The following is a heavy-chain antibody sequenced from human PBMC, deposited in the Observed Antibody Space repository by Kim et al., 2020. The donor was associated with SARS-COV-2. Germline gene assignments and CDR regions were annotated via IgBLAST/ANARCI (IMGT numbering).Heavy chain of an antibody. D-gene: IGHD2-2*03. CDR1: GFTFDDYA. CDR2: ISWNSGSI. V-gene: IGHV3-9*01. J-gene: IGHJ3*02. Sequence: GGSLRLSCAASGFTFDDYAMHWVRQAPGKGLEWVSGISWNSGSIGYADSVKGRFTISRDNAKNSLYLQMNSLRAEDTALYYCAKDIGYCSSTSCYAFDI. CDR3: AKDIGYCSSTSCYAFDI.